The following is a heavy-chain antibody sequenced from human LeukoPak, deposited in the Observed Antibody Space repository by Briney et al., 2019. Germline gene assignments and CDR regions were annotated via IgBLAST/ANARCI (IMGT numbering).Heavy chain of an antibody. D-gene: IGHD3-10*01. CDR3: TTARNMVRGVIPLDY. CDR2: IRSKTDGGTT. Sequence: GGSLRLSCAASGFTFSNAWMSWVRQAPGKGLEWVGRIRSKTDGGTTDYAAPVKGRFTISRDDSKNTLYLQMNSLKTGDTAVYYCTTARNMVRGVIPLDYWGQGTLVTVSS. CDR1: GFTFSNAW. V-gene: IGHV3-15*01. J-gene: IGHJ4*02.